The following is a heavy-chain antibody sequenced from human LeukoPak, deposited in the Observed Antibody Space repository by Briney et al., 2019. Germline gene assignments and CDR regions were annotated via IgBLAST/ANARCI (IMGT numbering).Heavy chain of an antibody. J-gene: IGHJ4*02. Sequence: SVKVSCKASGGTFSSYAISWVRQAPGQGLERMGRIIPIFGTANYAQKFQGRVTITTDESTSTAYMELSSLRSEDTAVYYCARERDTAMVLPFDYWGQETLVTVSS. D-gene: IGHD5-18*01. CDR1: GGTFSSYA. CDR2: IIPIFGTA. CDR3: ARERDTAMVLPFDY. V-gene: IGHV1-69*05.